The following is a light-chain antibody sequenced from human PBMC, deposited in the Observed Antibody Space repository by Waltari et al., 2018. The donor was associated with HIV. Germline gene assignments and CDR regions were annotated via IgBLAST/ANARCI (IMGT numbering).Light chain of an antibody. Sequence: IQMTQSPSSLSASLGDRVTITCRASQSIGNYVYWYQQKPGKAPNLLIYAASRLQRGVPSRFSGSGSGTDFTLIISDLQPEDYATYYCQQSSLTPRTPRTFGQGTKVEV. CDR3: QQSSLTPRTPRT. V-gene: IGKV1-39*01. J-gene: IGKJ1*01. CDR2: AAS. CDR1: QSIGNY.